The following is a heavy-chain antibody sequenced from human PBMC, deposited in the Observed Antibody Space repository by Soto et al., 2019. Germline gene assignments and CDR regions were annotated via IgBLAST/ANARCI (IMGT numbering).Heavy chain of an antibody. CDR3: AREGQLWLESNY. D-gene: IGHD3-16*02. Sequence: QVQLQESGPDLVKPSETLSLTCTVSGGSVSSGDYFWSWIRQPPGKGLEWIAYISYSGSTNHNPSLRSRVTISLDTSKNQISLQLTSVTPADTAVYYCAREGQLWLESNYWGQGTLVTVSS. CDR1: GGSVSSGDYF. CDR2: ISYSGST. V-gene: IGHV4-61*08. J-gene: IGHJ4*02.